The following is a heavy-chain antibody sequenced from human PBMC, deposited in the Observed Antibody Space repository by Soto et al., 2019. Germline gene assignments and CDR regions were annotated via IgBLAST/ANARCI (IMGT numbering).Heavy chain of an antibody. CDR3: ARDRHSEEYIVLMDGYDYGMDV. J-gene: IGHJ6*02. CDR2: IIPIFGTA. Sequence: QVQLVQSGAEVKKPGSSVKVSCKAYGGTFSSYAISWVRQAPGQGLEWMGGIIPIFGTANYAQKFQGRVTITADESTSTAYMELSSLRSEDTAVYYCARDRHSEEYIVLMDGYDYGMDVWGQGTTGTVSS. D-gene: IGHD2-8*01. CDR1: GGTFSSYA. V-gene: IGHV1-69*01.